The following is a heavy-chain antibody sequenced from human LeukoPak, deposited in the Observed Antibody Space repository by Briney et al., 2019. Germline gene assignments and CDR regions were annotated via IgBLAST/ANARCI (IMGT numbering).Heavy chain of an antibody. J-gene: IGHJ6*03. D-gene: IGHD1-14*01. V-gene: IGHV3-48*01. CDR1: GFTFSSYS. Sequence: GGSLRLSCAASGFTFSSYSMNWVRQAPGKGLEWVSYISSSSSTIYYADSVKGRFTISRDNAKNSLYLQMNSLRAEDTAVYYCARDTTAARGVDYYYMDVWGKGTTVTVSS. CDR2: ISSSSSTI. CDR3: ARDTTAARGVDYYYMDV.